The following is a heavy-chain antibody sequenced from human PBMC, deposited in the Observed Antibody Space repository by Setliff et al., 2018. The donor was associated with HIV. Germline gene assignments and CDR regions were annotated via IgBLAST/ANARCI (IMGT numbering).Heavy chain of an antibody. J-gene: IGHJ3*02. V-gene: IGHV5-51*01. CDR1: GYSFTDYW. Sequence: PGESLKISCRASGYSFTDYWIGWVRQMPGKGLECMGIIYPGDSETKYSPSFQGQVTISVDKSFNTAYLQWSSLRASDTTMYYCARVSRNLYGHLDGFGIWGHGTMVTVSS. D-gene: IGHD3-10*01. CDR2: IYPGDSET. CDR3: ARVSRNLYGHLDGFGI.